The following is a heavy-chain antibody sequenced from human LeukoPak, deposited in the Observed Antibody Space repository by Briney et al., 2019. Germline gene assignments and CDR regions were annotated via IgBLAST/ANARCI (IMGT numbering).Heavy chain of an antibody. D-gene: IGHD5-18*01. Sequence: PSETLSLTCAVSGGSISSGGYSWSWIRQPPGKGLEWIGYIYHSGSTYYNPSLKSRVTISVDRPKNQFSLKLSSVTAADTAVYYCARGGYSYGLNDAFDIWGQGTMVTVSS. CDR1: GGSISSGGYS. J-gene: IGHJ3*02. CDR3: ARGGYSYGLNDAFDI. V-gene: IGHV4-30-2*01. CDR2: IYHSGST.